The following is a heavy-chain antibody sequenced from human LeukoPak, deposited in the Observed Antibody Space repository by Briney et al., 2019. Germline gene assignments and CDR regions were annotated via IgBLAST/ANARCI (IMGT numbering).Heavy chain of an antibody. CDR1: GYTFTSYG. D-gene: IGHD5-18*01. J-gene: IGHJ4*02. CDR2: IIPILGIA. Sequence: ASVKVSCKASGYTFTSYGISWVRQAPGQGLEWMGRIIPILGIANYAQKFQGRVTITADKSTSTAYMELSSLRSEDTAVYYCAIGVSDTAMVPSGYWGQGTLVTVSS. V-gene: IGHV1-69*04. CDR3: AIGVSDTAMVPSGY.